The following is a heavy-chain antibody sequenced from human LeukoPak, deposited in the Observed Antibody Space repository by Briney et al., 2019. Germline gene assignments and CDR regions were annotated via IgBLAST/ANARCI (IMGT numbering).Heavy chain of an antibody. CDR3: ARAYGSGWYAGPYFDC. D-gene: IGHD6-19*01. V-gene: IGHV4-59*01. CDR1: GGSISSYY. J-gene: IGHJ4*02. Sequence: SETLSLTCTVSGGSISSYYWSWIRQPPGKGLEWIGYIYYSGSTNYNPSLKSRVTISVDTSKNQFSLKLSSVTAADTAVYYCARAYGSGWYAGPYFDCWGQGPLVTVSS. CDR2: IYYSGST.